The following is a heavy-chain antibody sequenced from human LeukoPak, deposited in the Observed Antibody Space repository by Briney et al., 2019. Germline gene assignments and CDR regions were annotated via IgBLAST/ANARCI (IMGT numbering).Heavy chain of an antibody. V-gene: IGHV3-48*03. CDR2: IRSSGSSI. D-gene: IGHD3-22*01. Sequence: PGGSLRLSCAASGFTFSSYDMNWVRQAPGKGLEWVSYIRSSGSSIYYADSVKGRFTISRDNAKNSLYLQMNSLRAEDTAVYYCARSHYYGSSGYNFDYWGQGTLVTVSS. CDR3: ARSHYYGSSGYNFDY. J-gene: IGHJ4*02. CDR1: GFTFSSYD.